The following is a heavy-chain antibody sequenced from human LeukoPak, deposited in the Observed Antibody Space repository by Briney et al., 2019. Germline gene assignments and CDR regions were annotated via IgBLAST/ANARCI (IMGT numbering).Heavy chain of an antibody. CDR1: GFTFSSYS. CDR2: ISSSSSTI. CDR3: ARVPIPTSRGWPLDY. D-gene: IGHD6-19*01. J-gene: IGHJ4*02. Sequence: SGGSLRLSCAASGFTFSSYSMNWVRQAPGKGLEWVSYISSSSSTICYADSVKGRFTISRDNAKNSLYLQMNSLRAEDTAVYYCARVPIPTSRGWPLDYWGQGTLVTVS. V-gene: IGHV3-48*01.